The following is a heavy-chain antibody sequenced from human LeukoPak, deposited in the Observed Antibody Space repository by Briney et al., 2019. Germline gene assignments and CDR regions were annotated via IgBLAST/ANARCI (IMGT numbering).Heavy chain of an antibody. CDR3: ARVQDRYYSGSGFDY. V-gene: IGHV3-20*04. Sequence: GGSLRLSCAAPGFTFDDYGMSWVRQAPGKGLEWVSGISWNGGGTGYADSVKGRFTIARDNAKNSLYLVMNSLRAEDTAFYYCARVQDRYYSGSGFDYWGQGTLVTVSS. CDR1: GFTFDDYG. CDR2: ISWNGGGT. D-gene: IGHD3-10*01. J-gene: IGHJ4*02.